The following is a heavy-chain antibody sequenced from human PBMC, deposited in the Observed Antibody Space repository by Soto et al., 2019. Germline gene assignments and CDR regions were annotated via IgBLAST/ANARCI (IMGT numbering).Heavy chain of an antibody. Sequence: QVQLQESGPGLVKPSQTLSLTCTVSGGSISSGGYYWSWIRQHPGKGLEWIGYIYYSGSTYYNPSLKSRVTISVDTSKNQFSLKLSSVTAADTAVYYCARDRVVPAAIFGDNFYYYGMDVWGQGTTVTVSS. V-gene: IGHV4-31*03. CDR2: IYYSGST. J-gene: IGHJ6*02. CDR1: GGSISSGGYY. D-gene: IGHD2-2*01. CDR3: ARDRVVPAAIFGDNFYYYGMDV.